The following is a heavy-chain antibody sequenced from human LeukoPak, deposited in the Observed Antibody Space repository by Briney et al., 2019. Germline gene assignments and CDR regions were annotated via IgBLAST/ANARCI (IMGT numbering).Heavy chain of an antibody. CDR3: ARGGIIPYYDGMDV. CDR2: INPNSGGT. J-gene: IGHJ6*02. CDR1: GYTFTGYY. V-gene: IGHV1-2*02. Sequence: ASVKVSCKASGYTFTGYYMHWVRQAPGQGLEWMGWINPNSGGTNYAQKFQGRVAMTGDTSISTAYMEVRSLRSDDTAVYYCARGGIIPYYDGMDVWGQGTTVTVSS. D-gene: IGHD2-15*01.